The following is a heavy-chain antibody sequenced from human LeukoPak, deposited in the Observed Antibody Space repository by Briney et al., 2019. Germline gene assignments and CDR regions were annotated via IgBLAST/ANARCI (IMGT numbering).Heavy chain of an antibody. D-gene: IGHD2-2*01. J-gene: IGHJ4*02. CDR3: ARADTIVVVPAAMIGY. V-gene: IGHV1-2*02. CDR2: INPNSGGT. Sequence: VRQAPGQXLXWMGWINPNSGGTNYAQKFQGRVTMTRDTSISTAYMELSRLRSDDTAVYYCARADTIVVVPAAMIGYWGQGTLVTVSS.